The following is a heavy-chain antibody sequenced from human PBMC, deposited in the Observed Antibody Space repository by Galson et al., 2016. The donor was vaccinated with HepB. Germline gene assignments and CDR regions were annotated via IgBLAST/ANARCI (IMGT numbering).Heavy chain of an antibody. CDR2: FSNSGSYI. V-gene: IGHV3-21*01. CDR3: ARDPHYYGLDV. CDR1: GFSFSGHS. Sequence: SLRLSCAVSGFSFSGHSMNWVRQAPGKGLEWVASFSNSGSYIYYAESVRGRFTISIDLAKNSWHLQMNSLGVDDTAVYYCARDPHYYGLDVWGQGTAVIVSS. J-gene: IGHJ6*02.